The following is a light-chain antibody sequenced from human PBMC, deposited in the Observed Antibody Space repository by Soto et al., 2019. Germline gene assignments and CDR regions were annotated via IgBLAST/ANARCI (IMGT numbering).Light chain of an antibody. V-gene: IGKV1-8*01. J-gene: IGKJ5*01. CDR2: AAS. Sequence: IQMTQSPSSLSASVGDRVTITCRASHDISHYLAWYQQKPGKAPKLLIYAASTLQSGVPSRFSGSGSGTDFTLTISCLQSEDFATYYCQQYYSYPITFGQGTRLEIK. CDR1: HDISHY. CDR3: QQYYSYPIT.